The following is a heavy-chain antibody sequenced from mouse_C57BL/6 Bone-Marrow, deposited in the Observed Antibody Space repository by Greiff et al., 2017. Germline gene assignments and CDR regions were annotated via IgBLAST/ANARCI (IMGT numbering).Heavy chain of an antibody. D-gene: IGHD3-3*01. V-gene: IGHV1-22*01. CDR2: INPNNGGT. J-gene: IGHJ2*01. CDR3: ARGGDSSFFFDY. CDR1: GYTFTDYN. Sequence: EVKLQQSGPELVKPGASVKMSCKASGYTFTDYNMHWVKQSHGKSLEWIGYINPNNGGTSYNQKFKGKATLTVNKSSSTAYMELRSLTSEDSAVYYCARGGDSSFFFDYWGQGTTLTVSS.